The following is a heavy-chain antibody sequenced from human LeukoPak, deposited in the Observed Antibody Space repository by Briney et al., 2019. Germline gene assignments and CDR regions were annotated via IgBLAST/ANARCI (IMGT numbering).Heavy chain of an antibody. J-gene: IGHJ4*02. Sequence: APSVKVSCKASGYTFTSYDINWVRQATGQGLEWMGWMNPNSGNTGYAQKFQGRVTMTRNTSISTAYMELSSLRSEDTAVYYCARGGFYRPSYSSNSYFDYWGQGTLVTVSS. D-gene: IGHD6-13*01. CDR1: GYTFTSYD. CDR2: MNPNSGNT. CDR3: ARGGFYRPSYSSNSYFDY. V-gene: IGHV1-8*01.